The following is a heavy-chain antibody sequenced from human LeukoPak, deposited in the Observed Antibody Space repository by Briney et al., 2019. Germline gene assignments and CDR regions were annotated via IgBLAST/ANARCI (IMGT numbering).Heavy chain of an antibody. J-gene: IGHJ5*02. CDR3: ARATFYDFLTGYYKGFWFDP. D-gene: IGHD3-9*01. CDR1: GYTFTSYG. Sequence: GASVKVSCKASGYTFTSYGISWVRQAPGQGLEWMGWISAYNGNTKYPQNVQGRVTMTTDTSTSTASMELRSLRSDDTAVYYCARATFYDFLTGYYKGFWFDPWGQGTLVTVSS. V-gene: IGHV1-18*01. CDR2: ISAYNGNT.